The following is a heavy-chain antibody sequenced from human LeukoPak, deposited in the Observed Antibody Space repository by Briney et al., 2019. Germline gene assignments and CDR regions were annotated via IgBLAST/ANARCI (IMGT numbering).Heavy chain of an antibody. V-gene: IGHV3-30*02. CDR2: IRYDGSNK. CDR3: AKDRYDSSGSQGPYYYYYGMDV. CDR1: GFTFSSYS. J-gene: IGHJ6*02. Sequence: GGSLRLSCAASGFTFSSYSMNWVRQAPGKGLEWVAFIRYDGSNKYYADSVKGRFTISRDNSKNTLYLQMNSLRAEDTAVYYCAKDRYDSSGSQGPYYYYYGMDVWGQGTTVTVSS. D-gene: IGHD3-22*01.